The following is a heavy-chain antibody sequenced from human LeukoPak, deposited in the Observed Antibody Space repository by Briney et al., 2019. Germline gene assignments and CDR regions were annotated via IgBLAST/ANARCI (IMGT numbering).Heavy chain of an antibody. CDR3: ARGTFGQSSSTSCYYFDY. D-gene: IGHD2-2*01. CDR2: ISYDGSSE. V-gene: IGHV3-30*04. J-gene: IGHJ4*02. Sequence: GRSLRLSCAASGFTFSSYAMHWVRQAPGKGLKWVTVISYDGSSEDYADSVRGRLSISRDNSKNTLFLQMNSLRAEDTAVYYCARGTFGQSSSTSCYYFDYWGQGTPVTVSS. CDR1: GFTFSSYA.